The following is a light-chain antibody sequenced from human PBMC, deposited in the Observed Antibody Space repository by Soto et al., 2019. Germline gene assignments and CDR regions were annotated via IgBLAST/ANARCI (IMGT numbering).Light chain of an antibody. J-gene: IGLJ1*01. CDR3: SSYTSSSTLPYV. Sequence: QSALTQPASVSGSPGQSITISCTGTSSDVGGYNYVSWYQQHPGKAPKLMIYDVSNRPSGVSNRFSGSKSGNTASLTISGLQAEDEADYYCSSYTSSSTLPYVFGPGTQLTVL. V-gene: IGLV2-14*01. CDR2: DVS. CDR1: SSDVGGYNY.